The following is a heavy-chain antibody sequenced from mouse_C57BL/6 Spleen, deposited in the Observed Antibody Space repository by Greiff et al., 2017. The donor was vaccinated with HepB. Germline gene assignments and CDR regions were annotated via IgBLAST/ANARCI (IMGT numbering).Heavy chain of an antibody. J-gene: IGHJ2*01. CDR1: GFTFTDYY. D-gene: IGHD1-1*01. CDR2: IRNKANGYTT. V-gene: IGHV7-3*01. CDR3: ARYLITTGISWGYFDY. Sequence: DVMLVESGGGLVQPGGSLSLSCAASGFTFTDYYMSWVRQPPGKALEWLGFIRNKANGYTTEYSASVKGRFTISRDNSQSILYLQMNALRAEDSATYYCARYLITTGISWGYFDYWVQGTTLTVSS.